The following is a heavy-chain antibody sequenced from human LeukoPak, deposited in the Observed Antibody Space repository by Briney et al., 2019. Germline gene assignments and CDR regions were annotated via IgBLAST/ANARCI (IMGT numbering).Heavy chain of an antibody. CDR2: MNPNSGNT. D-gene: IGHD6-13*01. J-gene: IGHJ4*02. CDR3: ARAHSSSWSNDPFDY. V-gene: IGHV1-8*02. Sequence: ASVKVSCKASGYTFTSYGISWVRQAPGQGLEWMGWMNPNSGNTGYAQKFQGRVTMTRNTSISTAYMELSSLRSEDTAVYYCARAHSSSWSNDPFDYWGQGTLVTASS. CDR1: GYTFTSYG.